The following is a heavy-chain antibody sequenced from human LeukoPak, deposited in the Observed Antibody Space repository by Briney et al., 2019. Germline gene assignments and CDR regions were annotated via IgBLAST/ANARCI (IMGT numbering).Heavy chain of an antibody. V-gene: IGHV3-21*01. D-gene: IGHD4-17*01. Sequence: GGSLRLSCAASGFTFSSYSMNWVRQAPGKGLEWVSSISSSSSYIYYADSVKGRFTISRDNAKNSPYLQMNSLRAEDTAVYYCARPAHHDYGDLDAFDIWGQGTMVTVSS. J-gene: IGHJ3*02. CDR2: ISSSSSYI. CDR1: GFTFSSYS. CDR3: ARPAHHDYGDLDAFDI.